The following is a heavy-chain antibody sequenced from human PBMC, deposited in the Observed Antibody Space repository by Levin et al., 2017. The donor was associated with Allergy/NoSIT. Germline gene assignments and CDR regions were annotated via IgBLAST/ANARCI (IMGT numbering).Heavy chain of an antibody. CDR2: IGTAGDT. CDR1: GFTFSSYD. CDR3: ARNHIPRYCSGGSCSLPVYYYYYMDV. J-gene: IGHJ6*03. V-gene: IGHV3-13*01. D-gene: IGHD2-15*01. Sequence: GESLKISCAASGFTFSSYDMHWVRQATGKGLEWVSAIGTAGDTYYPGSVKGRFTISRENAKNSLYLQMNSLRAGDTAVYYCARNHIPRYCSGGSCSLPVYYYYYMDVWGKGTTVTVSS.